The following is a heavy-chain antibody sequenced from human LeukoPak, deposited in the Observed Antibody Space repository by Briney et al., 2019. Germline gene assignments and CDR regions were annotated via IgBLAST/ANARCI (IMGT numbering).Heavy chain of an antibody. J-gene: IGHJ4*02. V-gene: IGHV4-34*01. CDR3: ARRYYPGIAEAAYGY. CDR2: INHSGST. D-gene: IGHD6-19*01. CDR1: GGSFSGYY. Sequence: SETLSLTCAVYGGSFSGYYWSWIRQPPGKGLEWIGEINHSGSTNYNPSLKSRVTISVDTSKNQFSLKLSSVTAADTAVYYCARRYYPGIAEAAYGYWGQGTLVTVSS.